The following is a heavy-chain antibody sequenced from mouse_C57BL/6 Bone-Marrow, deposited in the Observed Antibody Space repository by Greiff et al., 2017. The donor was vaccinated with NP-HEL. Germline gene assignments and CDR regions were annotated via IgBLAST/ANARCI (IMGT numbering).Heavy chain of an antibody. CDR3: ARWGNWYFDV. V-gene: IGHV1-61*01. Sequence: VKLQQPGAELVRPGSSVKLSCKASGYTFTSYWMDWVKQRPGQGLEWIGNIYPSDSETHYNQKFKDKATLTVDKSSSTAYMQLSSLTSEDSAVYYCARWGNWYFDVWGTGTTVTVSS. CDR2: IYPSDSET. J-gene: IGHJ1*03. CDR1: GYTFTSYW.